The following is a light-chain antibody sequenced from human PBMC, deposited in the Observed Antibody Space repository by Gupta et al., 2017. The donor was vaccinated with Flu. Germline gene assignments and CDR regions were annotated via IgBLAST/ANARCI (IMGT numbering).Light chain of an antibody. CDR1: QSIRSW. CDR2: KAS. J-gene: IGKJ4*01. Sequence: TLSASVGDRVTITCRASQSIRSWLAWYQHKPGKAPRLLIYKASNLESGVPARFSGGGSETEFTLTIASLQPDDSATYYCQQYNRFSTFGGGTKVEIK. V-gene: IGKV1-5*03. CDR3: QQYNRFST.